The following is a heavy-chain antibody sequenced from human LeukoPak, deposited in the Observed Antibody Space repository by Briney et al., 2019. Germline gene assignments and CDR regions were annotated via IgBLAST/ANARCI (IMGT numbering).Heavy chain of an antibody. CDR1: GFTFSSYA. V-gene: IGHV3-7*01. CDR3: ARARGGYSYGSPRQGYYYYYYMDV. D-gene: IGHD5-18*01. Sequence: PGGSLRLSCAASGFTFSSYAMSWVRQAPGKGLEWVANIKQDGNEKYYVDSVKGRFTISRDNAKNSLYLQMNSLRAEDTAVYYCARARGGYSYGSPRQGYYYYYYMDVWGKGTTVTVSS. J-gene: IGHJ6*03. CDR2: IKQDGNEK.